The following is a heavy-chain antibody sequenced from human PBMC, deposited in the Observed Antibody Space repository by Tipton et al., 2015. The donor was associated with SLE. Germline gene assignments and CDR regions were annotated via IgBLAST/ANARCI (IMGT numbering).Heavy chain of an antibody. CDR3: ARDGDHYDILTGYQWGDYYYMDV. Sequence: TLSLTCTVSGGSISRNSNFCRWIRQPAGKGLVWGGRVYTDGSTNYNPSLKSRVTISVDTSKNHVSLRLSSVTASDTAVYYCARDGDHYDILTGYQWGDYYYMDVWGKGTTVTVSS. V-gene: IGHV4-61*02. CDR2: VYTDGST. CDR1: GGSISRNSNF. D-gene: IGHD3-9*01. J-gene: IGHJ6*03.